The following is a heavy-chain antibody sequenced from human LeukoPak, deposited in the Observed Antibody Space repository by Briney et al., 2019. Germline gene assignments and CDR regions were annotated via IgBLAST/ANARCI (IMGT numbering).Heavy chain of an antibody. CDR3: AREYYDSSGYPFDY. J-gene: IGHJ4*02. D-gene: IGHD3-22*01. CDR2: ISSSGSTI. Sequence: PGGSLRLSCAASGFTFSSYEMNWVRQAPGKGLEWVSYISSSGSTIYYADSVKGRFTISRDNAKNSLYLQMNSLRAEDTAVYYCAREYYDSSGYPFDYWGQGTLVTVSS. V-gene: IGHV3-48*03. CDR1: GFTFSSYE.